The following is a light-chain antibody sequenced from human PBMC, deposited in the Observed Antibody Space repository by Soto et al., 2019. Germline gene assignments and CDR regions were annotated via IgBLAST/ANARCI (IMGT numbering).Light chain of an antibody. CDR1: SRDVGGYNY. J-gene: IGLJ2*01. V-gene: IGLV2-14*01. CDR2: DVS. CDR3: SSYTSSSTLYVV. Sequence: QSVLTQPASVSGSPGQSITISCTGTSRDVGGYNYVSWYQQHPGKAPKLMIYDVSNRPSGVSNRFSGSKSGNTASLTISGLQAEDEADYYCSSYTSSSTLYVVFGGGTKLTVL.